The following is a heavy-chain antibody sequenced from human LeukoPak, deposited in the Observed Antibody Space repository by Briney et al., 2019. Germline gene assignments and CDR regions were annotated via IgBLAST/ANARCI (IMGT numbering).Heavy chain of an antibody. CDR3: ATDIAPYNWNGDAFDI. J-gene: IGHJ3*02. D-gene: IGHD1-20*01. V-gene: IGHV1-24*01. Sequence: ASVKVSCKVSGYTLTELSTHWVRQAPGKGLEWMGGFDPEDGETIYAQKFQGRVTMTEDTSTDTAYMELSSLRSEDTAVYYCATDIAPYNWNGDAFDIWGQGTMVTVSS. CDR1: GYTLTELS. CDR2: FDPEDGET.